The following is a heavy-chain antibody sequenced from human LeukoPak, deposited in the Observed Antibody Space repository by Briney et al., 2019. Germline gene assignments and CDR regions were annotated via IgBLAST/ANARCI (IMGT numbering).Heavy chain of an antibody. CDR3: AIAYCGGDCYSPYYYYMDV. V-gene: IGHV4-4*07. CDR2: IYTSGST. D-gene: IGHD2-21*01. Sequence: PSETRSLTCTVSGGSISSYYWSWIRQPAGKGLEWIGRIYTSGSTNYNPSLKSRVTMSVDTSKNQFSLKLSSVTAADTAVYYCAIAYCGGDCYSPYYYYMDVWGKGTTVTVSS. CDR1: GGSISSYY. J-gene: IGHJ6*03.